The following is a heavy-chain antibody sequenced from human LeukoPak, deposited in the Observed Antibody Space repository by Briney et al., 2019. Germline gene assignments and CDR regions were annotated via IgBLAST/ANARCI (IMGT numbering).Heavy chain of an antibody. CDR1: GYSFTSYW. J-gene: IGHJ6*02. CDR2: IYPGEADT. CDR3: ASSDCSGGSCYSGRYYYYGMDV. D-gene: IGHD2-15*01. Sequence: GESLKISCKGSGYSFTSYWISWWGQMPGKGLEWMGIIYPGEADTRYSPSLQGQVTISGDKSIRPAYLQWSSLKASDTAMYYCASSDCSGGSCYSGRYYYYGMDVWGQGTTVTVSS. V-gene: IGHV5-51*01.